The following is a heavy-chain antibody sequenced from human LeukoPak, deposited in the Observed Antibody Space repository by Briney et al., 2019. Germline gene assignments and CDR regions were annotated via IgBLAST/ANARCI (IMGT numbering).Heavy chain of an antibody. V-gene: IGHV4-59*01. D-gene: IGHD3-9*01. Sequence: TSETLSLTCTVSGGSISSYYWSWIRQPPGKGLEWIGYIYYSGSTNYNPSLKSRVTISVDTSKNQFSLKLSSVTAADTAVYYCARGASNYDILTGYYNVHLFDYWGQGTLVTVSS. CDR2: IYYSGST. J-gene: IGHJ4*02. CDR1: GGSISSYY. CDR3: ARGASNYDILTGYYNVHLFDY.